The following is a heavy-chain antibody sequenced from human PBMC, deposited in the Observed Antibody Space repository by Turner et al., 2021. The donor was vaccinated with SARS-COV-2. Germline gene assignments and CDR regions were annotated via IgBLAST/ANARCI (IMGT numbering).Heavy chain of an antibody. CDR1: GGPISSYY. CDR2: IYYSGST. J-gene: IGHJ4*02. CDR3: ARGFDY. Sequence: QVQLQESGPGLVKPSETLSLTCTVSGGPISSYYWSWIRQPPGKGLEWIGYIYYSGSTNYNPSLKSRVTISVDTSKNHFSLKLSSVTAADTAVYYCARGFDYWGQGTLVTVSS. V-gene: IGHV4-59*01.